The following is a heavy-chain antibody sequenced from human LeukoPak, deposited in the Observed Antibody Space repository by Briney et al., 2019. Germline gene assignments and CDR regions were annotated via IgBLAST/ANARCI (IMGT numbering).Heavy chain of an antibody. J-gene: IGHJ4*02. CDR1: GYTFTGYY. Sequence: ASVKVSCKASGYTFTGYYMHWVRQAPGQGVEWMGRINPNSGGTNYAQKFQGRVTITRDTSISTAYMELSRLRSDDTAVYYCARGSFPEMATTHFDYWGQGTLVTVSS. V-gene: IGHV1-2*06. D-gene: IGHD5-24*01. CDR3: ARGSFPEMATTHFDY. CDR2: INPNSGGT.